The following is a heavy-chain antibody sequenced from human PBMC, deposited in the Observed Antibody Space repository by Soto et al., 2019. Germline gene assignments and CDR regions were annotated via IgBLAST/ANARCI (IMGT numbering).Heavy chain of an antibody. CDR2: IYHSGST. V-gene: IGHV4-30-2*01. CDR3: ARGLRRMVAAPHFDY. CDR1: GGSISSVGYS. J-gene: IGHJ4*02. D-gene: IGHD2-15*01. Sequence: SETLSLTCAVSGGSISSVGYSRSWIRQPPGKGLEWIGYIYHSGSTYYNPSLKSRVTISVDRSKNQFSLKLSSVTAADTAVYYCARGLRRMVAAPHFDYWGQGTLVTVSS.